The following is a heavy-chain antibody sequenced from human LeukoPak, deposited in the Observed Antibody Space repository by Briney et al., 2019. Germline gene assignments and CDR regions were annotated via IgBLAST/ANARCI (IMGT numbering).Heavy chain of an antibody. CDR3: ARLGPSSSSGYFRH. J-gene: IGHJ1*01. Sequence: SETLSLTCAVSGGSISSSHHYWGWIRQPPGKGLEWIASIYSSGSTYYNPSLRTRVTISVDTSKNQFSLNLSSVTAADTAVFYCARLGPSSSSGYFRHWGQGTLVTVSS. D-gene: IGHD6-6*01. CDR1: GGSISSSHHY. V-gene: IGHV4-39*01. CDR2: IYSSGST.